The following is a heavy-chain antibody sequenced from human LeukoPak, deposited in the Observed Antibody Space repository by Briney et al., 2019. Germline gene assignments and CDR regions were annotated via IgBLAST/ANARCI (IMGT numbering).Heavy chain of an antibody. Sequence: GGSLRLSCAASGFTFSSYAMSWVRQAPGKGLEWVSAISGSGGSTYYADSVKGRFTISRDNSKNTLYLQVNSLRAEDTAVHYCAKDVDTAMVTFDYWGQGTLVTVSS. CDR1: GFTFSSYA. D-gene: IGHD5-18*01. CDR3: AKDVDTAMVTFDY. V-gene: IGHV3-23*01. J-gene: IGHJ4*02. CDR2: ISGSGGST.